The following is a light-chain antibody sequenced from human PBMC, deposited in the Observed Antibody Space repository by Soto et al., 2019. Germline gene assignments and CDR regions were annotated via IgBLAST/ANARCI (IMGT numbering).Light chain of an antibody. CDR3: QQHGSSPPSWT. Sequence: DTVLTQSPGTLSLSPGERATLFCRASQSVSSSYLAWYQQKPGQAPRLLIYGASSRATGIPDRFSGSGSGTDFTLTISRLEPEDFAVYYCQQHGSSPPSWTFGQGTKVEIK. CDR2: GAS. J-gene: IGKJ1*01. CDR1: QSVSSSY. V-gene: IGKV3-20*01.